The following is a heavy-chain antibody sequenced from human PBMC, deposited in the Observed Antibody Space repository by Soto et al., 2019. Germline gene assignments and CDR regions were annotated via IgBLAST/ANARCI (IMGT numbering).Heavy chain of an antibody. J-gene: IGHJ6*02. CDR3: ARRGYCSGGSCYSYYYYYGMDV. D-gene: IGHD2-15*01. V-gene: IGHV3-30-3*01. Sequence: GGSLRLSCAASGFTFSSYAMHWVRQAPGKGLEWVAVISYDGSNKYYADSVKGRFTMSRDNSKNTLYLQMNSLRAEDTAVYYCARRGYCSGGSCYSYYYYYGMDVWGQGTTVTVSS. CDR1: GFTFSSYA. CDR2: ISYDGSNK.